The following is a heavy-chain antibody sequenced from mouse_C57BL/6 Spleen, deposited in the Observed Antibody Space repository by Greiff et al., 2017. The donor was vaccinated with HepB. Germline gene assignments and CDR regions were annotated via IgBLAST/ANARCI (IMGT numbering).Heavy chain of an antibody. V-gene: IGHV5S21*01. CDR1: GFTFSSYA. Sequence: DVHLVESGEGLVKPGGSLKLSCAASGFTFSSYAMSWVRQTPEKRLEWVAYISSGGDYIYYADTVKGRFTISRDNARNTLYLQMSSLKSEDTAMYYCARDTGIYAMDYWGQGTSVTVSS. CDR3: ARDTGIYAMDY. J-gene: IGHJ4*01. CDR2: ISSGGDYI. D-gene: IGHD1-1*01.